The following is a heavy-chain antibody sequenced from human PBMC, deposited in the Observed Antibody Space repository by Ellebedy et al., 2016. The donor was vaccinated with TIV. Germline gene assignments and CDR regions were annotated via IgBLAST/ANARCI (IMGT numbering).Heavy chain of an antibody. CDR3: AREGVRAGGGYDY. CDR1: GGSISSGGYY. D-gene: IGHD3-16*01. Sequence: SETLSLXXTVSGGSISSGGYYWSWIRQHPGKGLEWIGYIYYSGSTYYNPSLKSRVTISVDTSKNQFSLKLSSVTAADTAVYYCAREGVRAGGGYDYWGQGTLVTVSS. J-gene: IGHJ4*02. V-gene: IGHV4-31*03. CDR2: IYYSGST.